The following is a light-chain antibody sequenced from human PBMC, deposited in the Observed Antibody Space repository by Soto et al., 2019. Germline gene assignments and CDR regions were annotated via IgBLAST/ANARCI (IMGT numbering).Light chain of an antibody. CDR3: SSDAGRDIWV. CDR2: EVT. J-gene: IGLJ3*02. V-gene: IGLV2-8*01. CDR1: SVDINY. Sequence: QSALTQPPSASGSRGQSVTISCTGTSVDINYVSWFQQHPGKAPKLIICEVTKWPSGVPDRFSGSKSGNTASLTVSGLQDDVEADYYCSSDAGRDIWVFGGGTKLTVL.